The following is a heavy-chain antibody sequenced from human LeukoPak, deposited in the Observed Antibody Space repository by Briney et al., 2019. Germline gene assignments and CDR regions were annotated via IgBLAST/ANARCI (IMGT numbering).Heavy chain of an antibody. V-gene: IGHV3-30*04. CDR2: ISSDGSNQ. D-gene: IGHD6-13*01. J-gene: IGHJ4*02. CDR1: GFTFSSHP. CDR3: AREGYGSSTSWGYFDY. Sequence: GGSLRLSCAASGFTFSSHPIHWVRQAPGKGLEWVAVISSDGSNQDYADSMKGRFTVSRDNSKNTLHLQMNSLSTEDMAVYYCAREGYGSSTSWGYFDYWGQGILVTVSS.